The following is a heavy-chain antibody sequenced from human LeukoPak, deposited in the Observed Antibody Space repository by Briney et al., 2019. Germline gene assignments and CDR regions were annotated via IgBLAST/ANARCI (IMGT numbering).Heavy chain of an antibody. D-gene: IGHD3-10*01. J-gene: IGHJ4*02. V-gene: IGHV3-7*03. CDR3: AKDQTRNYYGSGSYDY. CDR1: DSPFSNYW. CDR2: INQDGSEK. Sequence: GGPLSPSCAAPDSPFSNYWMIWFRRAPGKGLEWGPTINQDGSEKYYVDSVKGRFTISRDIAKNSLYLQMNSLRAEDTAVYYCAKDQTRNYYGSGSYDYWGQGTLVTVSS.